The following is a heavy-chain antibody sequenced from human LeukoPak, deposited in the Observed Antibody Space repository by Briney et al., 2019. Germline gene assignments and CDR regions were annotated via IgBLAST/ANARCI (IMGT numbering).Heavy chain of an antibody. CDR1: GFTFSSYS. CDR3: AVTFRRGIQLWLLDY. D-gene: IGHD5-18*01. CDR2: ISSSSSYI. V-gene: IGHV3-21*01. Sequence: GGSLRLSCAASGFTFSSYSMNWVRQAPGKGLERVSSISSSSSYIYYADSVKGRFTISRDNAKNSLYLQMNSLRAEDTAVYYCAVTFRRGIQLWLLDYWGQGTLVTVSS. J-gene: IGHJ4*02.